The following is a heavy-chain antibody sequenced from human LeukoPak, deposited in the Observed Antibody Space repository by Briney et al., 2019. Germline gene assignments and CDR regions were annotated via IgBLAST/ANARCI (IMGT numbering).Heavy chain of an antibody. D-gene: IGHD3-22*01. CDR1: GFPFSSYW. CDR2: IKQDGSEK. J-gene: IGHJ1*01. Sequence: GGSLRLSCAASGFPFSSYWMSWVRPAPGKGLEWVANIKQDGSEKYYVDSVKGRFTISRDNAKNSLYLQMNSLRAEDTAVYYCARGGYYDSSGYHLLWGQGTLVTVSS. V-gene: IGHV3-7*01. CDR3: ARGGYYDSSGYHLL.